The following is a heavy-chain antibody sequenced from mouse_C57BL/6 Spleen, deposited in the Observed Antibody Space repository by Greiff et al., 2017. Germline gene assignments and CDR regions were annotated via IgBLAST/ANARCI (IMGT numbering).Heavy chain of an antibody. CDR1: GFTFSDYY. V-gene: IGHV5-12*01. CDR3: AGYDYVFDY. J-gene: IGHJ2*01. CDR2: ISNGGGST. D-gene: IGHD2-4*01. Sequence: EVQRVESGGGLVQPGGSLKLSCAASGFTFSDYYMYWVRQTPEKRLEWVAYISNGGGSTYYPDTVKGRFTISRDNAKNTLYLQMSRLKSEDTAMYYCAGYDYVFDYWGQGTTLTVSS.